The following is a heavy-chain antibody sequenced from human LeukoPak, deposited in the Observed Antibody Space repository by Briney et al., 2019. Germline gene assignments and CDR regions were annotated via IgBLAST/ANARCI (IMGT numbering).Heavy chain of an antibody. D-gene: IGHD1-26*01. V-gene: IGHV4-39*01. Sequence: PSETLSLTCTVSGGSISSSSYYWGWIRQPPGKGLESIGSIYYSGSTYYNPSLKSRVTISVDTSKNQFSLKLSSVTAADTAVYYCARLHIVGATGVDYWGQGTLVTVSS. CDR1: GGSISSSSYY. J-gene: IGHJ4*02. CDR2: IYYSGST. CDR3: ARLHIVGATGVDY.